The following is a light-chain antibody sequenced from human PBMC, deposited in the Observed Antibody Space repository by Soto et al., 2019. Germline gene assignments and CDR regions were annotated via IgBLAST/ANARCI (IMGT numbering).Light chain of an antibody. CDR3: TSYAGNNNYV. V-gene: IGLV2-8*01. CDR1: RSDVGGYNF. J-gene: IGLJ1*01. CDR2: EVN. Sequence: QSALTQPPSASGSPGQSVTISCTGTRSDVGGYNFVSWYQHHPGKAPKLMIYEVNTRPSGVPHRFSGSKSGNTASLTVSGLQAEDEADYYCTSYAGNNNYVFGTGTKLTVL.